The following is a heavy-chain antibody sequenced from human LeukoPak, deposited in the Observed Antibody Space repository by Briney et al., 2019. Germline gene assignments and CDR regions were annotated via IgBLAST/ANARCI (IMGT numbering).Heavy chain of an antibody. Sequence: HPGGSLRLSCTVSGFTVSSNSMSWVRQAPGKGLEWVSFIYSDNTHYSDSVKGRFTISRDNSKNTLYLQMNSLRAEDTAVYYCAKDHRYSSSSSDYWGQGTLVTVSS. CDR2: IYSDNT. J-gene: IGHJ4*02. CDR3: AKDHRYSSSSSDY. CDR1: GFTVSSNS. D-gene: IGHD6-6*01. V-gene: IGHV3-53*01.